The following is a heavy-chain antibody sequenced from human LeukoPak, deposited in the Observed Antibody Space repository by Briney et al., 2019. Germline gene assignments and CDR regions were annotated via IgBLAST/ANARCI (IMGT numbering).Heavy chain of an antibody. CDR2: IKHDGSEK. J-gene: IGHJ4*02. CDR3: ATDRGWRTSGYYLYYFEY. Sequence: GGSLRLSCAASGFTFSSSAMSWVRQAPGKGLEWVASIKHDGSEKYYVDSVRGRFTISRDNTMNSLYLQMSSLRAEDTAVYYCATDRGWRTSGYYLYYFEYWGQGTLVTFSS. V-gene: IGHV3-7*01. CDR1: GFTFSSSA. D-gene: IGHD3-3*01.